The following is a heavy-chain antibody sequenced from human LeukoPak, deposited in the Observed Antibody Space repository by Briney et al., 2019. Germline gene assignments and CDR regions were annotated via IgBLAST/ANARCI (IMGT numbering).Heavy chain of an antibody. Sequence: NSSETLSLTCTVSGYSISSGYYWGWIRQPPGKGLEWIGSIYHSGSTYYNPSLKSRVTISVDTSKNQFSLKLSSVTAADTAVYYCASWEYSSTFFDYWGQGTLVTVSS. CDR2: IYHSGST. J-gene: IGHJ4*02. CDR3: ASWEYSSTFFDY. D-gene: IGHD6-6*01. CDR1: GYSISSGYY. V-gene: IGHV4-38-2*02.